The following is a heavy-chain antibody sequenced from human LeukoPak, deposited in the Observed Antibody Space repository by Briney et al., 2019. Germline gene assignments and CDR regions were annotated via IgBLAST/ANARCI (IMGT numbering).Heavy chain of an antibody. Sequence: GGSLRLSCAASGFTFSSYEMNWVRQAPGKGLEWVSYISSSGSTIYYADSVKGRFTISRDNAKNSLYLQMNSLRAEDTAVYYCAKSRGSSLPMSRYFDDWGQGTLVTVSS. CDR3: AKSRGSSLPMSRYFDD. D-gene: IGHD3-10*01. CDR1: GFTFSSYE. CDR2: ISSSGSTI. J-gene: IGHJ4*02. V-gene: IGHV3-48*03.